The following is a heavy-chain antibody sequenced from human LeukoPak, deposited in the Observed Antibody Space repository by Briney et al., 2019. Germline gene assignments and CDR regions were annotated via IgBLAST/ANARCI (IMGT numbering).Heavy chain of an antibody. D-gene: IGHD6-13*01. CDR3: AKDTSSWYGYYGMDV. Sequence: GGSLRLSCAASGFTFNSYVMSWVRQAPGKGLEWVSGISGSGSSTYYADSVKGRFTISGDNSKNMLYLQMNSLRAEDTAAYYCAKDTSSWYGYYGMDVWGQGTTVTVSS. CDR2: ISGSGSST. J-gene: IGHJ6*02. V-gene: IGHV3-23*01. CDR1: GFTFNSYV.